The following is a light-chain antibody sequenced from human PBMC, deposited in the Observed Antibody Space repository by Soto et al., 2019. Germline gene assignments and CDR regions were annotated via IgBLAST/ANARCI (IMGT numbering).Light chain of an antibody. CDR3: QQSYSSTTT. J-gene: IGKJ5*01. Sequence: DIQMTQSPSFLSASVGDIFTITCRASQSIGKHLNWYQKKHGKAPKFLVYGVSNLQSGVPSRLTGSGYGTDLTLTVNDLKNEDFATYYCQQSYSSTTTFGQGTRLEIK. V-gene: IGKV1-39*01. CDR1: QSIGKH. CDR2: GVS.